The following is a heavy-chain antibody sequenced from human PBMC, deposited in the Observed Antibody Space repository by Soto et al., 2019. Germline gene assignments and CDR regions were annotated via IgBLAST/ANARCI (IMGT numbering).Heavy chain of an antibody. D-gene: IGHD3-10*01. CDR3: ARGKPYYGSGSYYMGFDY. CDR2: IIPILTTT. CDR1: GGTFINYA. Sequence: QIQLVQSGAEVKKPGSSVKVSCKASGGTFINYAFIWVRQAPGQGLEWMGGIIPILTTTNYAQRFQCRVTITADESTSTAYMELSRLTSEDTAVYYCARGKPYYGSGSYYMGFDYWGQGTLVTVSS. V-gene: IGHV1-69*01. J-gene: IGHJ4*02.